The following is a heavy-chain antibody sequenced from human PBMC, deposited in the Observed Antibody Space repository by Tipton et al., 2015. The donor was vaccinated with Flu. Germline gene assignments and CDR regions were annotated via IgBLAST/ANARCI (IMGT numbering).Heavy chain of an antibody. Sequence: SLRLSCAASGFTFDSYGMHWVRQAPGKGLEWVAFIGYNGNKKDYAGSVRGRFTISRDQSKNTLSLQMHSLRDEDTAVYYCAGQLGGGCCYWGQGTLVTVSS. V-gene: IGHV3-33*01. D-gene: IGHD4-23*01. CDR3: AGQLGGGCCY. CDR2: IGYNGNKK. J-gene: IGHJ4*02. CDR1: GFTFDSYG.